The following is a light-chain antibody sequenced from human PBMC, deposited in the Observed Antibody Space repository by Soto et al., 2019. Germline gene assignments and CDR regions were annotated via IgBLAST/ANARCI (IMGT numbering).Light chain of an antibody. J-gene: IGKJ1*01. CDR3: LQDYNYPRT. CDR2: GAS. V-gene: IGKV3-20*01. Sequence: EIVLTQSPGTLSLSPGERATLSCRSSQSVTNNYLAWFQQKPGQAPRLLMYGASSRATGIPDRFSGSGSGTDFTLTITRLEPEDVATYYCLQDYNYPRTFGQGTKVDIK. CDR1: QSVTNNY.